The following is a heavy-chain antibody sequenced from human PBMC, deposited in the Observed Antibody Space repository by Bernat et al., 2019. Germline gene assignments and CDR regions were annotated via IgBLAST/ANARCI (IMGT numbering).Heavy chain of an antibody. J-gene: IGHJ4*02. Sequence: QVQLQESGPGLVKPSGTLSLTCAVSGGSISSSNWWSWVRQPPGKGLEWIGEIYHSGSTNYNPSLKSRVTISVDKSKNQFSLKLSSVTAADTAVYYRARRYSGYDSGPHFDYWGQGTLVTVSS. V-gene: IGHV4-4*02. D-gene: IGHD5-12*01. CDR1: GGSISSSNW. CDR2: IYHSGST. CDR3: ARRYSGYDSGPHFDY.